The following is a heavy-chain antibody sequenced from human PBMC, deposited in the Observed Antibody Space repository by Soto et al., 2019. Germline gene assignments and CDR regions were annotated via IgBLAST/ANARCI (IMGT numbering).Heavy chain of an antibody. D-gene: IGHD5-18*01. Sequence: SETLSLTCTVSGGSISSYYWSWIRQPAGKGPEWIGRIYTSGSTNYNPSLKSRVTMSVDTSKNQFSLKLSSVTAADTAVYYCARGGYSYLYYYGMDVWGQGTTVTVSS. J-gene: IGHJ6*02. CDR2: IYTSGST. V-gene: IGHV4-4*07. CDR3: ARGGYSYLYYYGMDV. CDR1: GGSISSYY.